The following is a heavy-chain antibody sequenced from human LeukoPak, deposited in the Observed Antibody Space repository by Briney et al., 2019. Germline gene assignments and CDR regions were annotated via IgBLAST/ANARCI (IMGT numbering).Heavy chain of an antibody. V-gene: IGHV3-30*04. CDR2: ISYVGSNK. D-gene: IGHD2-2*01. Sequence: GGSLRLSCAASGFTFSSYAMHWVRQAPGKGLEWVAVISYVGSNKYYADSVKGRFTISRDNSKNTLYLQMNSLRAEDTAVYYCARYCSSTSCYDYWGQGTLVTVSS. CDR3: ARYCSSTSCYDY. CDR1: GFTFSSYA. J-gene: IGHJ4*02.